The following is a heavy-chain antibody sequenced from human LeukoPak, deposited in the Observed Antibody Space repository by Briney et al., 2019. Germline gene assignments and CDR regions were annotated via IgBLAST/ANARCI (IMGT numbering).Heavy chain of an antibody. Sequence: GGSLRLSCAASGFTFSSYGMSWVRQAPGKGLEWVSAISGSGGSTYYADSVKGRFTISRDNSKNTLYLQMNSLRAEDTAVYYCAKATYYYDSSGYRYWGQGTLVTVSS. V-gene: IGHV3-23*01. D-gene: IGHD3-22*01. J-gene: IGHJ4*02. CDR3: AKATYYYDSSGYRY. CDR1: GFTFSSYG. CDR2: ISGSGGST.